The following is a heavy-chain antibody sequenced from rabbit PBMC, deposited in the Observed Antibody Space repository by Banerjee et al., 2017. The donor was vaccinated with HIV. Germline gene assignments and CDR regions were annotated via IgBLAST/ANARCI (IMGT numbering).Heavy chain of an antibody. CDR1: GFSFSNKYV. Sequence: QEQLEESGGGLVKPEGSLTLTCTASGFSFSNKYVMCWVRQAPGKGLEWIGCIYTSSSGSTYYASGAKGRFTISKTSTTTVTLQMTSLTAADPATYFCARGWCVIFNLWGQGTLVTVS. J-gene: IGHJ4*01. CDR3: ARGWCVIFNL. CDR2: IYTSSSGST. D-gene: IGHD5-1*01. V-gene: IGHV1S45*01.